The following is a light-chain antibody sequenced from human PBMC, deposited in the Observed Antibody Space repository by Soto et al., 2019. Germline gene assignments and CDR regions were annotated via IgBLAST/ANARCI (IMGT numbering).Light chain of an antibody. Sequence: EIVLTQSPATLSLSPGERATLSCRASQSVSSYLAWYQQKPGQAPSLLIYDASNRATAIPASFSGSGYGTDFTLTISSLEPEDFAVYYCQQRSNWPPYTFGQGTKMEIK. CDR3: QQRSNWPPYT. CDR1: QSVSSY. CDR2: DAS. J-gene: IGKJ2*01. V-gene: IGKV3-11*01.